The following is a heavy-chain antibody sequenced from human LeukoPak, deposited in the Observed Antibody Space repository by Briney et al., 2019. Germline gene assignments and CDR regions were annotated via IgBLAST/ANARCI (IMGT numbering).Heavy chain of an antibody. Sequence: KPSDTLSLTCAVSGYSISSSNWWGWIRQPPGKGLECIGYIYYSGSTNYNPSLKSRVTMSVDTSKNQFSLKLSSVTALDTAVYYCARIPPDEGWFDPWGQGTLVTVSS. CDR1: GYSISSSNW. CDR3: ARIPPDEGWFDP. V-gene: IGHV4-28*06. CDR2: IYYSGST. J-gene: IGHJ5*02.